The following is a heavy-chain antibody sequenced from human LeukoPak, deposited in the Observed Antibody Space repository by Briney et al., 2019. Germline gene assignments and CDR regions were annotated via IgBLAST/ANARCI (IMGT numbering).Heavy chain of an antibody. CDR1: GFTFSSYW. CDR2: IASDGSST. V-gene: IGHV3-74*01. D-gene: IGHD4-23*01. CDR3: ARGWPHGNDY. J-gene: IGHJ4*02. Sequence: QSGGSLRLSCAASGFTFSSYWMNWVRHAPGKGLVWVSRIASDGSSTTYADSVKGRFSISRDNAKNALYLQMNSLRVEDTAVYYCARGWPHGNDYWGQGTLVTVSS.